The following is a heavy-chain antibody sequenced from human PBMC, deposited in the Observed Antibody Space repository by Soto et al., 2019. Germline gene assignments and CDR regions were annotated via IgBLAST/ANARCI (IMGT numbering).Heavy chain of an antibody. J-gene: IGHJ4*02. D-gene: IGHD5-12*01. CDR2: IVPTVDTS. CDR3: VRVVAIPGYPDN. V-gene: IGHV1-69*14. Sequence: QVQLVQSGAEVRQPASSVKVSCKTSGATFSSYAITWVRQAPGQGLEWMGGIVPTVDTSTYAQKFQGRVTITADKFTNTVYMELSSLRSYDTAVYYCVRVVAIPGYPDNWGQGTLVTASS. CDR1: GATFSSYA.